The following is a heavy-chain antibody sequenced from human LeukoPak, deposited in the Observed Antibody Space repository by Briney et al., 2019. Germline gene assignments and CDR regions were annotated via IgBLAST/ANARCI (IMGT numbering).Heavy chain of an antibody. V-gene: IGHV4-59*01. J-gene: IGHJ5*02. CDR2: IYYSGGT. Sequence: SETLSLTCTVSGASISTYYWSWIRQPPGKGLEWIGYIYYSGGTKYNPALQSRGSISVDTSKNQFSLKLSSVTAADTAIYYCVRVLDEDVDYGDYVPWFDPRGQGTLVTVSS. D-gene: IGHD4-17*01. CDR1: GASISTYY. CDR3: VRVLDEDVDYGDYVPWFDP.